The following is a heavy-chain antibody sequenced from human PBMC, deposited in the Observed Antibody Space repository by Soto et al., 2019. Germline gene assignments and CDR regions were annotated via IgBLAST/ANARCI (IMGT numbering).Heavy chain of an antibody. CDR1: GYTFTSYW. CDR2: IYPGDSDT. J-gene: IGHJ6*02. Sequence: GESLKISCKGSGYTFTSYWISWVRQMPGEGLEWMGAIYPGDSDTRYSPSFQGQVTISADKSISTAYMQWSSLQASDSAIYYCAAPRGYSYGYYYYYGMDVWGQGTTVTVSS. CDR3: AAPRGYSYGYYYYYGMDV. D-gene: IGHD5-18*01. V-gene: IGHV5-51*01.